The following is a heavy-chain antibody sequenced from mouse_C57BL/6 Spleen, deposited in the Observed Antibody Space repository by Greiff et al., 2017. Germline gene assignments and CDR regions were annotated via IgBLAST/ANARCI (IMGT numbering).Heavy chain of an antibody. CDR2: ISYDGSN. CDR3: ASPDPGYAMDY. Sequence: EVQVVESGPGLVKPSQSLSLTCSVTGYSITSGYYWNWIRQFPGNKLEWMGYISYDGSNNYNPSLKNRISITRDTSKNQFFLKLNSVTTEDTATYYCASPDPGYAMDYWGQGTSVTVSS. J-gene: IGHJ4*01. V-gene: IGHV3-6*01. CDR1: GYSITSGYY.